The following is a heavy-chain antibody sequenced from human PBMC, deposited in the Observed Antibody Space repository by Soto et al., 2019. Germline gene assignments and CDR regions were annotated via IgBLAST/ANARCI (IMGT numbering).Heavy chain of an antibody. Sequence: ASETLSLTCTVSGGSVSSGSYYWSWIRQPPGKGLEWIGYIYYSGSTNYNPSLKSRVTISVDTSKNQFALKLSSVTAADTAVYYCAREARCSSTSCYDYWGQGTLVTVSS. CDR1: GGSVSSGSYY. CDR2: IYYSGST. V-gene: IGHV4-61*01. CDR3: AREARCSSTSCYDY. J-gene: IGHJ4*02. D-gene: IGHD2-2*01.